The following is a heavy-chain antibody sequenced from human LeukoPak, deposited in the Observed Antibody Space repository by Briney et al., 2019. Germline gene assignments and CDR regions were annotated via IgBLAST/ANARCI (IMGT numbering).Heavy chain of an antibody. Sequence: GESLKISCKGSGYSSTSYWISWVRHMPGKGLEWMGIIYSGDSDTRYSPSFQGQVPISADTSISTAYLQWSSLKASDSAMYYCARRGSSFYFDYWGQGTLVTVSS. J-gene: IGHJ4*02. CDR2: IYSGDSDT. CDR3: ARRGSSFYFDY. CDR1: GYSSTSYW. D-gene: IGHD5-12*01. V-gene: IGHV5-51*01.